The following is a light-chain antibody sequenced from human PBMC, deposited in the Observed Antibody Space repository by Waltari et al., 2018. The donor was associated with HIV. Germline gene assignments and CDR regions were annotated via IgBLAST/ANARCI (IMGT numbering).Light chain of an antibody. CDR3: QHYNTSSPWT. V-gene: IGKV1-5*03. Sequence: DIQMTQCPSTMSTSVGDRITITCWASQSISTWLAWYQQKPGKAPKRLVYKTSSLQSGVPSRFSGSGSGTEFTLTISSLQPDDFATYYCQHYNTSSPWTFGQGTRVDI. CDR1: QSISTW. J-gene: IGKJ1*01. CDR2: KTS.